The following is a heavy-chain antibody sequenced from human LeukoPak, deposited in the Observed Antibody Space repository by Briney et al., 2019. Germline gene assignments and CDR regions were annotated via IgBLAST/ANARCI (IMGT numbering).Heavy chain of an antibody. V-gene: IGHV1-18*01. CDR2: ISAYNGNT. CDR3: ARDYWRGSYYGDAFDI. D-gene: IGHD1-26*01. J-gene: IGHJ3*02. Sequence: ASVKVSCKASGYTFTSYGISWVRQAPGQGLEWMGWISAYNGNTNYAQKLQGRVTMTTDTSTSTAYMELRSLRSDDTAVYYCARDYWRGSYYGDAFDIWGQGTMVTVSS. CDR1: GYTFTSYG.